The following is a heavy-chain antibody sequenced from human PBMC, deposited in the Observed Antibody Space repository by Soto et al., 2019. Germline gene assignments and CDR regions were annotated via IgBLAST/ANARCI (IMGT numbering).Heavy chain of an antibody. D-gene: IGHD3-16*01. CDR1: TSNLKNYA. CDR3: AKIKGAITFLHFDT. J-gene: IGHJ4*02. V-gene: IGHV3-23*01. Sequence: GGSLRLSCVDSTSNLKNYAMAWIRQAPGKGLEWVSALTDTGGSTYYAASVKGRFTISRDNSRNTLFLQMDRLRVDDTAVYYCAKIKGAITFLHFDTWGQGTLVTVSS. CDR2: LTDTGGST.